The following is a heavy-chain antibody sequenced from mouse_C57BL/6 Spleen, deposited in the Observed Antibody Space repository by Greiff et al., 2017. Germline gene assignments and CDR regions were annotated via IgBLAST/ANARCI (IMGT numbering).Heavy chain of an antibody. D-gene: IGHD4-1*01. CDR1: GYAFSSSW. Sequence: VKLMESGPELVKPGASVKISCKASGYAFSSSWMNWVKQRPGKGLEWIGRIYPGDGDTNYNGKFKGKATLTADKSSSTAYMQHSSLTSEDSAVYFCARGNWGDYWGQGTTLTVSS. CDR2: IYPGDGDT. V-gene: IGHV1-82*01. J-gene: IGHJ2*01. CDR3: ARGNWGDY.